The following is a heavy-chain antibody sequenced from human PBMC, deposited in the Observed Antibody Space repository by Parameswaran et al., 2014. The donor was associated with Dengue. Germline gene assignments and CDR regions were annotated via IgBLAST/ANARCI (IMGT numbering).Heavy chain of an antibody. Sequence: WIRQPPGKGLEWIGSIHYSGTTYYKLSLKSRVTISVETSKNQFSLKVKSVTAADTAVYYCARRYYNNYNLDVWGQGTTVTVSS. CDR3: ARRYYNNYNLDV. CDR2: IHYSGTT. V-gene: IGHV4-39*01. J-gene: IGHJ6*02. D-gene: IGHD4-11*01.